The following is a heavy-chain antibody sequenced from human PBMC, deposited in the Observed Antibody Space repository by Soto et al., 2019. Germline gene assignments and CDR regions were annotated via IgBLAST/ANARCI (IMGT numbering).Heavy chain of an antibody. D-gene: IGHD1-26*01. CDR2: IIPLSGTT. CDR3: ARLGFSGNFYAY. V-gene: IGHV1-69*06. CDR1: GRTFSYG. Sequence: GASVKVSCKASGRTFSYGISWVRRAPGQGLEYMGGIIPLSGTTKYTHQFQGRITMTADISTNTAYMELSSLTSRDTGVYYCARLGFSGNFYAYWGQGTLVTVSS. J-gene: IGHJ4*02.